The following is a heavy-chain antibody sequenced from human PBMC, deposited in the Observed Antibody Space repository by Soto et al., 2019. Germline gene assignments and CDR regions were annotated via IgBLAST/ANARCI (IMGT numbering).Heavy chain of an antibody. V-gene: IGHV4-59*08. CDR3: ARSKALDIVVVPAAIDL. D-gene: IGHD2-2*01. J-gene: IGHJ4*02. CDR2: IYYSGST. Sequence: SETLSLTCTVSGGSISSYYWSWIRQPPGKGLEWIGYIYYSGSTNYNPSLKSRVTISVDTSKNQFSLKLSSVTAADTAVYYCARSKALDIVVVPAAIDLWGQGTLVTVSS. CDR1: GGSISSYY.